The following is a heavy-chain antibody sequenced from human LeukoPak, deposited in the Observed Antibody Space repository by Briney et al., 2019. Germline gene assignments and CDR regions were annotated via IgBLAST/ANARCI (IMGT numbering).Heavy chain of an antibody. J-gene: IGHJ4*02. V-gene: IGHV1-18*01. CDR1: GYTFTSYG. D-gene: IGHD3-22*01. Sequence: ASVKVSCKASGYTFTSYGISWVRQAPGQGLEWMGWISAYNGNTNYAQKLQGRVTMTTDTSTSTAYMELRSLRSDDTAVYYYARDFSVSNYYDSSGYYGIFDYWGQGTLVTVSS. CDR3: ARDFSVSNYYDSSGYYGIFDY. CDR2: ISAYNGNT.